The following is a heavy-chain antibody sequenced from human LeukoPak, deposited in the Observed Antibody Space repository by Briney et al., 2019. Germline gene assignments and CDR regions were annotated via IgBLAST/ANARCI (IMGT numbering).Heavy chain of an antibody. Sequence: PSETLSLTCTVSGGSISSYYWSWIRQPPGKGLEWIGYIYYSGSTNYNPSLKSRVTISVDTSKNQFSLKLSSVTAADTAVYYCARVLNEAVGFGELPPHWFDPWGQGTLVTVSS. CDR1: GGSISSYY. J-gene: IGHJ5*02. D-gene: IGHD3-10*01. CDR3: ARVLNEAVGFGELPPHWFDP. V-gene: IGHV4-59*01. CDR2: IYYSGST.